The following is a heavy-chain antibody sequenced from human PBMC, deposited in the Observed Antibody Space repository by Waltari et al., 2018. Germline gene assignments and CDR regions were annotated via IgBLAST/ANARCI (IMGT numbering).Heavy chain of an antibody. CDR2: ISWDGGST. D-gene: IGHD2-15*01. CDR1: GFTFDDYT. Sequence: EVQLVESGGVVVQPGGSLRLSCAASGFTFDDYTMHWVRHAPGKGLEWVSLISWDGGSTYYADSVKGQFTISRDNSKNSLYLQMNSLRTEDTALYYCAKDGGYCSGGSCYGYYFDYWGQGTLVTVSS. CDR3: AKDGGYCSGGSCYGYYFDY. V-gene: IGHV3-43*01. J-gene: IGHJ4*02.